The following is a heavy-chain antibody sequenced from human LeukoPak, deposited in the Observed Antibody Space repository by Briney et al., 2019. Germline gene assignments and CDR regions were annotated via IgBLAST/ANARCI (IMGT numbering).Heavy chain of an antibody. CDR2: INPDSGGT. V-gene: IGHV1-2*02. Sequence: GASVMALCCASGYIFTGYYIHLVRQAPGQGLEWLGWINPDSGGTNSAQKSKGRVTMTREASISTAYVQLSRLRPGDTVVCYCASLPPNSRGDYWGEGTLVSVPS. CDR3: ASLPPNSRGDY. D-gene: IGHD3-10*01. J-gene: IGHJ4*02. CDR1: GYIFTGYY.